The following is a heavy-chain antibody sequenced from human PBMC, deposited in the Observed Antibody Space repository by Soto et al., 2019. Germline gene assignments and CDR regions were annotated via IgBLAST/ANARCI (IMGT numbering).Heavy chain of an antibody. J-gene: IGHJ5*02. V-gene: IGHV3-74*03. CDR3: ARDGSMVRERWFDP. CDR1: GFTFIGYW. Sequence: EVQLVESGGGVVQPGGSLRLSCAASGFTFIGYWMHWVRQGPGKGLVWVARINNDGIDTTYADSVKGRFTISRDNTKKMVYLEMNSLRADDTAVYYCARDGSMVRERWFDPWAQGTLVTVSS. CDR2: INNDGIDT. D-gene: IGHD3-10*01.